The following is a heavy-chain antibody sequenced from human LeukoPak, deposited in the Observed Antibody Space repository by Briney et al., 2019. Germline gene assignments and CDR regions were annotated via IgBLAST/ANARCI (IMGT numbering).Heavy chain of an antibody. CDR3: ARGSGNSFDY. CDR1: GFTFSSSS. CDR2: ISSSSSAM. V-gene: IGHV3-48*02. Sequence: GGSLRLSCAASGFTFSSSSMSWVRPAPGKGLEWVSYISSSSSAMYYADSMKGRFTISRDNAKNSLYLQMNNLRDEDTAVYYCARGSGNSFDYWGQGALVTVSS. J-gene: IGHJ4*02. D-gene: IGHD3-10*01.